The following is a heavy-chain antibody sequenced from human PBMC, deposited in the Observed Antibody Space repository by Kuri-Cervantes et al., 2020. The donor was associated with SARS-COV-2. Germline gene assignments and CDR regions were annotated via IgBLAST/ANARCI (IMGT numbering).Heavy chain of an antibody. J-gene: IGHJ3*02. CDR3: ARGYCGGDCYTEDAFGI. D-gene: IGHD2-21*02. V-gene: IGHV3-7*01. CDR2: IKQDGSEK. Sequence: GGSLRLSCAASGFTFSSYWMSWVRQAPGKGLEWVANIKQDGSEKYYVDSVKGRFTISSDNAKNSLYLQMNSLRAEDTAVYYCARGYCGGDCYTEDAFGIWGQGTMVTVSS. CDR1: GFTFSSYW.